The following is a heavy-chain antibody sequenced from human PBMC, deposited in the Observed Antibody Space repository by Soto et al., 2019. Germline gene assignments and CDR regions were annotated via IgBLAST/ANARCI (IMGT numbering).Heavy chain of an antibody. V-gene: IGHV3-23*01. J-gene: IGHJ4*02. D-gene: IGHD3-10*01. CDR1: GFGNSNYA. CDR2: ITTNGATT. Sequence: EVQLLESGGGLVQPGGSPRLSCAASGFGNSNYAMTWVRQAPGKGLEWVSSITTNGATTYYADSVKGRFTISRDNSKNTLYLQMNSLRAEDSAVYHCAKRAWRYSSGSSDYWGQGTLATVSS. CDR3: AKRAWRYSSGSSDY.